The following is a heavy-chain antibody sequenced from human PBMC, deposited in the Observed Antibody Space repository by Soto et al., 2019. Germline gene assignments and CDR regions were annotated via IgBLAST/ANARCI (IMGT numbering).Heavy chain of an antibody. D-gene: IGHD3-16*01. Sequence: SVKVSCKASGGTFSSYAISWVRQAPGQGLEWMGGIIPIFGTANYAQKFQGRVTITADESTSTAYMELSSLRSEDTAVYYCARDRNLGILSFPRFRRQNYFAYGG. V-gene: IGHV1-69*13. J-gene: IGHJ4*01. CDR1: GGTFSSYA. CDR2: IIPIFGTA. CDR3: ARDRNLGILSFPRFRRQNYFAY.